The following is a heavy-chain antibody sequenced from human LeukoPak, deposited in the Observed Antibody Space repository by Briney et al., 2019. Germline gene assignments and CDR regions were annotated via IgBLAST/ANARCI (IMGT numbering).Heavy chain of an antibody. V-gene: IGHV3-11*04. CDR2: SSTSGSIT. D-gene: IGHD6-6*01. CDR3: AKDSYYGGWQLNLSLDY. Sequence: PGGSLRLSCAASGFTFSDYYMSWIRQAPGKGLQWLAYSSTSGSITYYADSVKGRFTISRDNAKNSVYLQMKSLRPEDTAVYYCAKDSYYGGWQLNLSLDYWGQGTLVTVSS. J-gene: IGHJ4*02. CDR1: GFTFSDYY.